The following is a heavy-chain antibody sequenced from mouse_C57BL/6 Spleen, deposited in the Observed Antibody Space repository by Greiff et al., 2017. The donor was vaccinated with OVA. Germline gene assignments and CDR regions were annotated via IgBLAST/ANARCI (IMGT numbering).Heavy chain of an antibody. CDR1: GYTFTDYY. D-gene: IGHD2-1*01. V-gene: IGHV1-26*01. Sequence: VQLQQSGPELVKPGASVKISCKASGYTFTDYYMNWVKQSHGKSLEWIGDINPNNGGTSYNQKFKGKATLTVDKSSSTAYMELRSLTSEDSAVYYCARLYYGNYRYFDVWGTGTTVTVSS. J-gene: IGHJ1*03. CDR2: INPNNGGT. CDR3: ARLYYGNYRYFDV.